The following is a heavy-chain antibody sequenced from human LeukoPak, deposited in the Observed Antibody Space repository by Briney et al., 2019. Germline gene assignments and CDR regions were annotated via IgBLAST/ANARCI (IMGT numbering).Heavy chain of an antibody. CDR1: GVSISIYY. CDR2: IYYSGST. V-gene: IGHV4-59*13. Sequence: SETLSLTCTVSGVSISIYYWSWIRQPPGKGLEWIGYIYYSGSTNYNPSLKSRVTISVDTSKNQFSLKLSSVTAADTAVYYCARDPGSSGWYYFDYWGQGTLVTVSS. J-gene: IGHJ4*02. D-gene: IGHD6-19*01. CDR3: ARDPGSSGWYYFDY.